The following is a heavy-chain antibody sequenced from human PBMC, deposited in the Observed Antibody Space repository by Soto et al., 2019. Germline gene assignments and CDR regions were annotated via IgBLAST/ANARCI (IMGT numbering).Heavy chain of an antibody. CDR3: AKDWSWSAAGSSTYYYYGMDV. D-gene: IGHD6-13*01. V-gene: IGHV3-30*18. CDR1: GFRFSTYW. Sequence: QPGGSLRLSCAGSGFRFSTYWMGWVRQAPGKRLEWVAVISYDGSKKSYADSVKGRFTISRDNSKNTLYLQMNSLRAEDTAVYYCAKDWSWSAAGSSTYYYYGMDVWGQGTTVTVSS. CDR2: ISYDGSKK. J-gene: IGHJ6*02.